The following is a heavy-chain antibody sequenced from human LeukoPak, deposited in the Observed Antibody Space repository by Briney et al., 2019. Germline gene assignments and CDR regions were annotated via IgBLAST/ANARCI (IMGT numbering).Heavy chain of an antibody. J-gene: IGHJ4*02. CDR3: ARVRLCGSTTCYGDFDY. D-gene: IGHD2-2*01. CDR1: GGSISSGSYY. V-gene: IGHV4-61*02. Sequence: PSQTLSLTCAVSGGSISSGSYYWSWIRQPAGKGLEWIGRIYTSGSTNYNPSLKSRVAISIDTSKNQFSLKLSSVTAADTALYYCARVRLCGSTTCYGDFDYWGQGTLVTVSS. CDR2: IYTSGST.